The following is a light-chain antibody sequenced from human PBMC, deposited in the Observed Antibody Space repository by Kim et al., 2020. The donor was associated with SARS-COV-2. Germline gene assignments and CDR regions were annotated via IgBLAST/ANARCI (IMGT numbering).Light chain of an antibody. CDR3: HQYGSSPYT. J-gene: IGKJ2*01. CDR1: QSIRSNY. Sequence: LSPVERAPPSCRANQSIRSNYVALYPQKPGQAPKLLVYGASSRTSCIPDRFSGIVSGTNFTLTISRLEPEDFALFYCHQYGSSPYTFGQDTKLEI. CDR2: GAS. V-gene: IGKV3-20*01.